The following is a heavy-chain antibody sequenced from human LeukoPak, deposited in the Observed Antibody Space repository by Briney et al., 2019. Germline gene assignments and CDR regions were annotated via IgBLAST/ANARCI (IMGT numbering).Heavy chain of an antibody. CDR3: ARDPHYYDSSGYSRYFDY. CDR1: GGTFSSYA. D-gene: IGHD3-22*01. V-gene: IGHV1-69*13. Sequence: ASVTVSCTASGGTFSSYAISWVRQAPGQGLEWMGGIIPIFGTANYAQKFQGRVTITADESTSTAYMELSSLRSEDTAVYYCARDPHYYDSSGYSRYFDYWGQGTLVTVSS. J-gene: IGHJ4*02. CDR2: IIPIFGTA.